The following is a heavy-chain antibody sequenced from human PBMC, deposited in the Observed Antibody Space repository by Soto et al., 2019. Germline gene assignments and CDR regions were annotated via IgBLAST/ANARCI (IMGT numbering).Heavy chain of an antibody. Sequence: GGSLRLSCAASGFTFSDYYMSWIRQAPGKGLEWVSYISSSGSTIYYADSVKGRFTISRDNAKNSLYLQMNSLRAEDTAVYYCASLDTAEYQRDYWGQGTLVTVSS. J-gene: IGHJ4*02. CDR1: GFTFSDYY. CDR2: ISSSGSTI. CDR3: ASLDTAEYQRDY. D-gene: IGHD2-2*01. V-gene: IGHV3-11*01.